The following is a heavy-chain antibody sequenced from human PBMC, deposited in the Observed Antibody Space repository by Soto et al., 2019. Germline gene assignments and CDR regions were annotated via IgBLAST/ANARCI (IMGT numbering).Heavy chain of an antibody. CDR3: ARGFLGYDFWSGTNYYYYGMDV. CDR1: GYTFTSYD. CDR2: MNPNSGNT. D-gene: IGHD3-3*01. J-gene: IGHJ6*02. V-gene: IGHV1-8*01. Sequence: GASVKVSCKASGYTFTSYDINWVRQATGQGLEWMGWMNPNSGNTGYAQKFQGRVTMTRNTSISTAYMELSSLRSEDTAVYYCARGFLGYDFWSGTNYYYYGMDVWGQGTTVTVSS.